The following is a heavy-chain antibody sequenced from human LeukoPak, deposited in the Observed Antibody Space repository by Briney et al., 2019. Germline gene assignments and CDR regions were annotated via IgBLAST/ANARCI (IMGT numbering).Heavy chain of an antibody. D-gene: IGHD3-22*01. CDR3: AKDHYYDSSGYYYEDAFDI. J-gene: IGHJ3*02. CDR2: ISGSGGST. V-gene: IGHV3-23*01. Sequence: PGGSLRLSCAASGFTFSSYAMSWVRQAPGKGLEWVSAISGSGGSTYYADSVKGRFTISRDNSKNTLYLQMNSLRAEDTAVYYCAKDHYYDSSGYYYEDAFDIWGQGTMVTVSS. CDR1: GFTFSSYA.